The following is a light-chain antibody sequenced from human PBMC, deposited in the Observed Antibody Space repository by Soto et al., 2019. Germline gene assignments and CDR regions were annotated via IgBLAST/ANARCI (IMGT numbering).Light chain of an antibody. Sequence: QSVLTQPPSASGTPGQRVTISCSGSNSNIGSNTVNWYQQFPGAAPKLLVYSSNLRPSGVPDRFSGSKSGTSASLAISGLQSEDEWDYYCAAWDGSLNGVVFGGVTKLTVL. CDR2: SSN. CDR3: AAWDGSLNGVV. J-gene: IGLJ3*02. CDR1: NSNIGSNT. V-gene: IGLV1-44*01.